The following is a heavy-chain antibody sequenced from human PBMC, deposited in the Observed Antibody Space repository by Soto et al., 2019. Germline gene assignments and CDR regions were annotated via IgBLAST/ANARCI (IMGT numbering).Heavy chain of an antibody. CDR1: GGSFSGYY. Sequence: QVQLQQWGAGLLKPSETLSLTCAVYGGSFSGYYWSWIRQPPGKGLEWIGEINHSGSTNYNPSLKSRVTISVDTSKNQFSLKLSSVTAAATAVYYCASVTLEGIAVAGTFDYWGQGTLVTVSS. CDR2: INHSGST. V-gene: IGHV4-34*01. J-gene: IGHJ4*02. D-gene: IGHD6-19*01. CDR3: ASVTLEGIAVAGTFDY.